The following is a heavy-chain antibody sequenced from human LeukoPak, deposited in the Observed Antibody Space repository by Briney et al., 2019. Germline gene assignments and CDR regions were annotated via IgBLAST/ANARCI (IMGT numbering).Heavy chain of an antibody. J-gene: IGHJ4*02. V-gene: IGHV3-30*18. Sequence: GGSLSLSCAASGFTFSNYGIHWVRQAPGKGLEWVAVISYDGSNKYYADSVKGRCTISRDKSKNTVYLQMNSLRAEDTAVYYCAKEAGYSYGFDYWGQGTLVTVSS. CDR3: AKEAGYSYGFDY. D-gene: IGHD5-18*01. CDR2: ISYDGSNK. CDR1: GFTFSNYG.